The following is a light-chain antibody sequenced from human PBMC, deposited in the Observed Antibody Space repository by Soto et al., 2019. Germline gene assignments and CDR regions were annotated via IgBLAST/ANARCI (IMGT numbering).Light chain of an antibody. V-gene: IGKV3-11*01. CDR3: QQRSNSWT. Sequence: EIVLTQSPATLSLSPGERATLSCRASQSVSSYLAWYQQKPGQAPRLLIYDASNRATGIPARFSGSGSGTDFTLTISSLEHEDFAGYYCQQRSNSWTFGQGTKVEIK. CDR2: DAS. CDR1: QSVSSY. J-gene: IGKJ1*01.